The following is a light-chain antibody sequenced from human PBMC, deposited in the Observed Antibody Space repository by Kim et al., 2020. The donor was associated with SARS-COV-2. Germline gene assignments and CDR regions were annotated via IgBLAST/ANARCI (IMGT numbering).Light chain of an antibody. J-gene: IGLJ3*02. CDR2: KDI. CDR3: QSTDSSGTYWV. CDR1: ALPKQY. V-gene: IGLV3-25*03. Sequence: SYELTQPPSVSVSPGQTARISCSGDALPKQYAYWYQQKPGQAPVLVIYKDIERPSGIPERFSGSNSGTTVTLTISGVQVEDEADYYCQSTDSSGTYWVFG.